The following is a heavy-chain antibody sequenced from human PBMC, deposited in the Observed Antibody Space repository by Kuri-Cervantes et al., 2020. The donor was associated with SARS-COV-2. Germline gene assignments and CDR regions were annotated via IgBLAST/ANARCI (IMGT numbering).Heavy chain of an antibody. V-gene: IGHV1-46*01. CDR2: INPSGGST. D-gene: IGHD6-13*01. Sequence: ASVKVPCKASGYTFTSYYMHWVRQAPGQGLEWMGIINPSGGSTSYAQKFQGRIAFTRDTSINTAYMELSSLTSEDTAVYYCARGITAGVDYWGQGTLVTVSS. J-gene: IGHJ4*02. CDR3: ARGITAGVDY. CDR1: GYTFTSYY.